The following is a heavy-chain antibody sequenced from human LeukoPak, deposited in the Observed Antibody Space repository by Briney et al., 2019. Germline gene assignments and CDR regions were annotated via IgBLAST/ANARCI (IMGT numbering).Heavy chain of an antibody. CDR3: TRTPGEGCFDY. CDR2: ISNDRTYI. Sequence: PGGSVRLSCAASGFTFSHYWMHWVRRPPAKGLVWISHISNDRTYIGHADSVKGRFTISRDNAMNTLYLQMNSLRAEDTAVYYCTRTPGEGCFDYWGQGT. J-gene: IGHJ4*02. D-gene: IGHD2-15*01. V-gene: IGHV3-74*01. CDR1: GFTFSHYW.